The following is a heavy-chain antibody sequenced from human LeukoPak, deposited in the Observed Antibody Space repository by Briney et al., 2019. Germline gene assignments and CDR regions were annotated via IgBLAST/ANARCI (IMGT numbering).Heavy chain of an antibody. CDR3: ARGDSGVNYYYMDV. D-gene: IGHD3-22*01. J-gene: IGHJ6*03. Sequence: GGSLRLSCAVSGFTFSGYSVIWVRQAPGKGLEWVSYISKRADLIDYADSVKGRFTVFRDNAKNSVYLQMNSLRADDTAVYYCARGDSGVNYYYMDVWGKGTTVSVSS. CDR2: ISKRADLI. CDR1: GFTFSGYS. V-gene: IGHV3-48*01.